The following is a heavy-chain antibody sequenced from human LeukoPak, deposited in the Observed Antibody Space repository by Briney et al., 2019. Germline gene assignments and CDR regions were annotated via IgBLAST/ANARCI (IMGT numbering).Heavy chain of an antibody. Sequence: GGSLRLSCAASGFTFSSYAMHWVRQAPGKGLEWVAVISYDGSNKYYADSVKGRFTISRDNSKNTLYLQMNSLRAEDTAVYYCATPLVQAAFDIWGQGTVVTVSS. CDR2: ISYDGSNK. D-gene: IGHD1-26*01. CDR1: GFTFSSYA. CDR3: ATPLVQAAFDI. V-gene: IGHV3-30-3*01. J-gene: IGHJ3*02.